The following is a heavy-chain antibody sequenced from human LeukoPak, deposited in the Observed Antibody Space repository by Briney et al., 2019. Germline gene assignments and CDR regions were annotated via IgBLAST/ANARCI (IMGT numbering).Heavy chain of an antibody. CDR1: GFTFSVYF. V-gene: IGHV3-11*04. CDR3: ARDHYDSSGYYYVGSEYFQH. D-gene: IGHD3-22*01. Sequence: GGSLRLSCAASGFTFSVYFMSWIRQAPGKGLEWVSYISSSGSTIYYADSVKGRFTISRDNAKNSLYLQMNSLRAEDTAVYYCARDHYDSSGYYYVGSEYFQHWGQGTLVTVSS. CDR2: ISSSGSTI. J-gene: IGHJ1*01.